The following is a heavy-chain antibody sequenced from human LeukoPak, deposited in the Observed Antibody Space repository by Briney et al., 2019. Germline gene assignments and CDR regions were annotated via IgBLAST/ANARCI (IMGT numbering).Heavy chain of an antibody. V-gene: IGHV1-46*01. D-gene: IGHD2-15*01. CDR2: INPRDGST. CDR3: AKGDIDY. J-gene: IGHJ4*02. CDR1: GYTFTSYY. Sequence: ASVKVSCKASGYTFTSYYMHWVRQAPGQGLEWMGVINPRDGSTTYAQNVQGRVTMTRDTSTSTVYMELSSLRSEDTAVYYCAKGDIDYWGQGTLVTVSS.